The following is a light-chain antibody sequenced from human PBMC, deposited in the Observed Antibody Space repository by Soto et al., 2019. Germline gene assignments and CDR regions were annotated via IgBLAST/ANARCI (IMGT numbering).Light chain of an antibody. J-gene: IGLJ3*02. CDR3: PAWDDSLNGWV. CDR2: ANN. CDR1: DSNIGSEN. Sequence: QSVLTQPPSASGTPGQRVTISCSGSDSNIGSENVNWYQQVPGTAPKLLIYANNQRPSGVPDRFSVSKSGTSASLAIGGLQAEDEADYYCPAWDDSLNGWVFGGGTKVTVL. V-gene: IGLV1-44*01.